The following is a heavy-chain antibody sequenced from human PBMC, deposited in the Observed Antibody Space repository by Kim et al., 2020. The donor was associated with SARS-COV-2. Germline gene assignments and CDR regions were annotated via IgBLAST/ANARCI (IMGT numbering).Heavy chain of an antibody. D-gene: IGHD3-10*01. Sequence: ASVKVSCKASGYTFISYGISWVRHAPGQGLEWMGWISVYNGNTNYAQKLQGRVTMTTDTSTSTAYMELRSLRSDDTAVYYCALHADYYGSGSYYWEGWFDPWGQGTLVTVSS. J-gene: IGHJ5*02. CDR2: ISVYNGNT. CDR1: GYTFISYG. V-gene: IGHV1-18*01. CDR3: ALHADYYGSGSYYWEGWFDP.